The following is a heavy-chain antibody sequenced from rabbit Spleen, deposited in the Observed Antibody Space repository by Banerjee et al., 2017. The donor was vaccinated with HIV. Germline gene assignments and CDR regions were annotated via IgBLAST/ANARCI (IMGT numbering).Heavy chain of an antibody. CDR2: IDPLFGST. V-gene: IGHV1S47*01. CDR1: GFDFSNYG. CDR3: VRDQAGYAGFGPFYFNL. J-gene: IGHJ4*01. D-gene: IGHD4-2*01. Sequence: QELLVESGGGLVQPGGSLKLSCKASGFDFSNYGVSWVRQPPGKGLEWIGYIDPLFGSTYYANWVNGRFSISRENTQNTVYLQVNSLTAADTATYFCVRDQAGYAGFGPFYFNLWGQGTLVTVS.